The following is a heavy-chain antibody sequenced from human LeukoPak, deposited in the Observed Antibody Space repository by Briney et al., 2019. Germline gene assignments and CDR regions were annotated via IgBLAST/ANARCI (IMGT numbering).Heavy chain of an antibody. CDR1: GFTFSSFS. CDR2: ISSTSSAI. V-gene: IGHV3-48*04. J-gene: IGHJ4*02. Sequence: GGSLRLSCAASGFTFSSFSMKWVRQAPGKGLEWLSYISSTSSAIYYADSLKGRFTISRDNAKNSLYLQMNSLRAEDTAVYYCARAIASYGDSAYWGQGTLVTVSS. CDR3: ARAIASYGDSAY. D-gene: IGHD5-18*01.